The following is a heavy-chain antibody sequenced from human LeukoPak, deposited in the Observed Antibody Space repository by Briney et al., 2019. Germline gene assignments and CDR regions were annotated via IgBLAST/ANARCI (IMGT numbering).Heavy chain of an antibody. D-gene: IGHD6-25*01. V-gene: IGHV4-30-4*08. CDR1: GGSISSGDYY. J-gene: IGHJ4*02. CDR3: ARAGQRLLLKY. Sequence: PSQTLSLTCTVSGGSISSGDYYWSWIRQPPGKGLEWIGYIYYSGSTYYNPSLKSRVTISVDTSKNQFSLKLSSVTAADTAVYYRARAGQRLLLKYWGQGTLVTVSS. CDR2: IYYSGST.